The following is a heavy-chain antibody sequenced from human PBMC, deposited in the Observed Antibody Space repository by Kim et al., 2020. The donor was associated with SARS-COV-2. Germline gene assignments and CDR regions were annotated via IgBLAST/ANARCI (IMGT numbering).Heavy chain of an antibody. J-gene: IGHJ3*02. CDR3: ARRGVAGTLWAFDI. V-gene: IGHV3-11*01. CDR1: GFTFSDYY. D-gene: IGHD6-19*01. CDR2: ISSSGSTI. Sequence: GGSLRLSCAASGFTFSDYYMSWIRQAPGKGLEWVSYISSSGSTIYYADSVKGRFTISRDNAKNSLYLQMNSLRAEDTAVYYCARRGVAGTLWAFDIWGQGTMVTVSS.